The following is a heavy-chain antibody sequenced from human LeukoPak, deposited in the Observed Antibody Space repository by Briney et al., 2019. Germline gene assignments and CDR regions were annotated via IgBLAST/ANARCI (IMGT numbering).Heavy chain of an antibody. CDR2: ISGSSDST. Sequence: GGSLRLSCAASGFTFSSYALTWVRQAPGKGLEWVSAISGSSDSTLFADSVKGRFTISRDNSKNTLYLQMNSLRAEDTAVYYCARARSIAVVPLDYWGQGTLVTVSS. D-gene: IGHD6-19*01. CDR1: GFTFSSYA. J-gene: IGHJ4*02. CDR3: ARARSIAVVPLDY. V-gene: IGHV3-23*01.